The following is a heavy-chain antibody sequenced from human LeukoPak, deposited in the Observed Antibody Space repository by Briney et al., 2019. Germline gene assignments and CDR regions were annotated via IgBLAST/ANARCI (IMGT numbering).Heavy chain of an antibody. D-gene: IGHD6-6*01. CDR3: ARDNVDEYSSSSSLDY. Sequence: SETLSLTRTVSGGSISSSSYYWGWIRQPPGKGLEWIGSIYYSGSTYYNPSLKSRVTISVDTSKNQFSLKLSSVTAADTAVYYCARDNVDEYSSSSSLDYWGQGTLVTVSS. V-gene: IGHV4-39*07. CDR1: GGSISSSSYY. J-gene: IGHJ4*02. CDR2: IYYSGST.